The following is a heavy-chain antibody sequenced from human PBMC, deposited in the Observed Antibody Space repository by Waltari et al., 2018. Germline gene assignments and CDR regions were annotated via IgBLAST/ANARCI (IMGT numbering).Heavy chain of an antibody. D-gene: IGHD3-10*01. CDR3: AREGVYYYGSGSRYYYYYMDV. CDR1: GGSISSYY. Sequence: QVQLQESGPGLVKPSETLSLTCTVSGGSISSYYWSWIRQPPGKGLEWIGYIYYSGSTNYNPSLKSRVTISVGTSKNQFSLKLSSVTAADTAVYYCAREGVYYYGSGSRYYYYYMDVWGKGTTVTVSS. CDR2: IYYSGST. J-gene: IGHJ6*03. V-gene: IGHV4-59*01.